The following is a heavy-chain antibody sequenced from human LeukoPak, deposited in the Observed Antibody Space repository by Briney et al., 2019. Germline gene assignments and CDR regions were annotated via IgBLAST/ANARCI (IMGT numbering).Heavy chain of an antibody. V-gene: IGHV4-39*01. Sequence: SETLSLTCTVSGGSISSSSYYWGWIRQPPGKGLEWIGSIYYSGSTYYNPSLKSRVTISVDTSKNQFSLKLSSVTAADTAVYYCARSGKRSGYYDYWGQGTLVTVSS. D-gene: IGHD3-22*01. CDR1: GGSISSSSYY. CDR3: ARSGKRSGYYDY. J-gene: IGHJ4*02. CDR2: IYYSGST.